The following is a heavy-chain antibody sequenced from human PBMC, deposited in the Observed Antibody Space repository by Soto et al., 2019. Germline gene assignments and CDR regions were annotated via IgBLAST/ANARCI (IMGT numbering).Heavy chain of an antibody. CDR2: ISYSGST. D-gene: IGHD3-3*01. CDR1: GGSISSDENY. V-gene: IGHV4-30-4*01. Sequence: PSETLSLTCTVSGGSISSDENYWTWIRQTPGKGLEWIGHISYSGSTYYNPSLKRRVNISVDTSKDQFSLRLTSVTAADTAVYYCARNTLRNLWTGYYFDYWGQGALVTVSS. CDR3: ARNTLRNLWTGYYFDY. J-gene: IGHJ4*02.